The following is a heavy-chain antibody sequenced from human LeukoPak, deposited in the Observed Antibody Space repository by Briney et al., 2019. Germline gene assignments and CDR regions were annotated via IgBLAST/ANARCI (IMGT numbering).Heavy chain of an antibody. J-gene: IGHJ4*02. CDR1: GGTFSSYA. V-gene: IGHV1-69*13. CDR2: IIPIFGTA. D-gene: IGHD6-13*01. CDR3: ARAPGYSSPPFDY. Sequence: SVKVSCEASGGTFSSYAISWVRQAPGQGLEWMGGIIPIFGTANYAQKFQGRVTITADESTSTAYMELSSLRSEDTAVYYCARAPGYSSPPFDYWGQGTLVTVSS.